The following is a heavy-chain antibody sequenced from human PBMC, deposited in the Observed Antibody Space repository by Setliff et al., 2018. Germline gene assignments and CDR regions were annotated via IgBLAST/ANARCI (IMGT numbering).Heavy chain of an antibody. V-gene: IGHV1-69*10. D-gene: IGHD1-26*01. J-gene: IGHJ3*02. CDR2: IIPMLGTP. CDR1: GYTFTSYG. Sequence: SVKVSCKASGYTFTSYGISWVRQAPGQGLEWMGGIIPMLGTPNYAQKFQGRVTMTEDTSTDTAYMELSSLRSEDTAVYYCATVYGFIVGATRAFDIWGQGTMVTVSS. CDR3: ATVYGFIVGATRAFDI.